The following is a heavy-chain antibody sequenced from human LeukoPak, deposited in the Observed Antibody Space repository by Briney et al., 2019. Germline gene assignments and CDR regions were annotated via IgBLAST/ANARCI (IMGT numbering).Heavy chain of an antibody. CDR1: GYSISSSYY. Sequence: TASETLSLTCTVSGYSISSSYYWGWIRQPPGKGLEWIGNIYHSGSTYYSPSLKSRVTISLDTSRNQFSLKLTSVTAADTAVYYCAKSNGYGLVDIWGQGTMVTVSS. CDR2: IYHSGST. D-gene: IGHD3-10*01. J-gene: IGHJ3*02. CDR3: AKSNGYGLVDI. V-gene: IGHV4-38-2*02.